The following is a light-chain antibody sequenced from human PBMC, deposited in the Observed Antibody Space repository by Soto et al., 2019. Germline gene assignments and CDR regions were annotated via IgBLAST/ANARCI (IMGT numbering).Light chain of an antibody. CDR1: QSVLYSSNNKNY. CDR2: LAS. J-gene: IGKJ1*01. CDR3: QHYYSIRT. V-gene: IGKV4-1*01. Sequence: DIVMTQSPDSLAVSLGERATINCKSSQSVLYSSNNKNYLAWYQQKPGQPPKLLIYLASTRESGVPDRFSGSGSGTDFTLAISSLQAEDVAGYYCQHYYSIRTFGQGTKVEIK.